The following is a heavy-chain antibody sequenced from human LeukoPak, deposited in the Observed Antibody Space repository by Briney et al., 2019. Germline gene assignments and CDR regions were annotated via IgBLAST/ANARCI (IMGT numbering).Heavy chain of an antibody. V-gene: IGHV3-53*01. CDR2: IYSGGST. D-gene: IGHD2/OR15-2a*01. CDR1: GFTVSSNY. Sequence: GGSLRLSCAASGFTVSSNYMSWVRQAPGKGLEWVSVIYSGGSTYYADSVKGRFTISRDNAGNTLFLHANSLRAEDTAVYYCARGGPTTWFWGQGTLVTISS. CDR3: ARGGPTTWF. J-gene: IGHJ4*02.